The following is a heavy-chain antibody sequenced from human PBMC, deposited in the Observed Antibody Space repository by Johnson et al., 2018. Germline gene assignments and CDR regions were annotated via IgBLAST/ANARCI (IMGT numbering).Heavy chain of an antibody. CDR2: IIPIFGTA. V-gene: IGHV1-69*01. CDR1: GGTFSSYA. J-gene: IGHJ6*02. D-gene: IGHD3-22*01. Sequence: QVQLVESGAEVKKPGSSVKVSCKASGGTFSSYAISWVRQAPGQGLEWMGGIIPIFGTANYAQKFQGRVTITADESTSTAYMGLSSLRSEDTAVYYCARGNGYYDSSGLLMDVWGQGTTVTVSS. CDR3: ARGNGYYDSSGLLMDV.